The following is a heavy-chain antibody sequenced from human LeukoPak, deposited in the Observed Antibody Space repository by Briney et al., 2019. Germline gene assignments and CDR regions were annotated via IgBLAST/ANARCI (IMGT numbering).Heavy chain of an antibody. CDR3: VVGDNYFDC. J-gene: IGHJ4*02. CDR1: GGSISSYY. V-gene: IGHV4-59*01. CDR2: IYYSGSI. Sequence: SETLSLTCSVSGGSISSYYWSWIRQPPGKGLEWIGYIYYSGSINYNPSLKSRVTISVDTSKNQLSLKLSSVTAADTAVYYCVVGDNYFDCWGQGTLVTVSS. D-gene: IGHD2-15*01.